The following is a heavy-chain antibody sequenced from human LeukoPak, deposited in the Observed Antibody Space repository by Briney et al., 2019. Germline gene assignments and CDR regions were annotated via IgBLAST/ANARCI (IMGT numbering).Heavy chain of an antibody. CDR1: GGSISSGGYY. J-gene: IGHJ3*02. Sequence: SQTLSLTCTVSGGSISSGGYYWGWIRQPPGKGLEWIGSFYHSGSTYYNPSLKSRVTISVDTSKNQFSLKLSSVTAADTAVYYCASNYASGPDDAFDIWGQGTMVTVSS. CDR2: FYHSGST. V-gene: IGHV4-39*07. D-gene: IGHD3-10*01. CDR3: ASNYASGPDDAFDI.